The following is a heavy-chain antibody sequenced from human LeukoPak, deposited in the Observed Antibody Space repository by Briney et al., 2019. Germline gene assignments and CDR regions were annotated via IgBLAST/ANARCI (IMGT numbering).Heavy chain of an antibody. CDR2: ISWNSGSI. J-gene: IGHJ4*02. D-gene: IGHD3-22*01. V-gene: IGHV3-9*01. CDR3: AKDKDAYYDSLHY. Sequence: GRSLRLACAASGFTFDDYAMHWVRQAPGKGLEWVSGISWNSGSISYADSVKGRFTISRDNAKNSLYLQMNSLRPEDTALYYCAKDKDAYYDSLHYWGQGTLVTFSS. CDR1: GFTFDDYA.